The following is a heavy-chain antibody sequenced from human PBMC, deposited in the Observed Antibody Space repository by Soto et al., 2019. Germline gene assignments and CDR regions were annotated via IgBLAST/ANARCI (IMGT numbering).Heavy chain of an antibody. J-gene: IGHJ3*02. V-gene: IGHV3-15*01. D-gene: IGHD4-17*01. CDR2: IISKPDGGRT. CDR1: GFSFSNAW. CDR3: TTGVYGSFNI. Sequence: GESLKISCAASGFSFSNAWMNWVRQAPGKGLEWIGRIISKPDGGRTDYIAPVKGRFTISRDDSKSTLYLQMNSLQTEDTAVYYCTTGVYGSFNIWGQGTMVTVSS.